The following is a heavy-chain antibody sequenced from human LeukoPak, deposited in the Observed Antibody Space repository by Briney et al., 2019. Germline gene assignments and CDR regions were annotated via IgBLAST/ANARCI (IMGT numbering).Heavy chain of an antibody. CDR1: GGTFTIYA. J-gene: IGHJ5*02. D-gene: IGHD6-19*01. CDR2: IIPIFGIA. CDR3: AKGREIAVAGFEDWFDP. V-gene: IGHV1-69*10. Sequence: SVKVSCTASGGTFTIYAISWVRQAPGQGLEWMGRIIPIFGIANYAQKFQGRVTITADKSTSTAYMELSSLRSEDTAVYYCAKGREIAVAGFEDWFDPWGQGTLVTVSP.